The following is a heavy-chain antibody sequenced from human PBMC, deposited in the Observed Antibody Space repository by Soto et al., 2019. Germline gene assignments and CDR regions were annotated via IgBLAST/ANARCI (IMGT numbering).Heavy chain of an antibody. Sequence: PGGSLRLSCAASGFTFSSYGMHWVRQAPGKGLEWVAVIWYDGSNKYYADSVKGRFTISRGNSKNTLYLQMNSLRAEDTAVYYCARDSEGTGFDYWGQGTLVTVSS. D-gene: IGHD2-8*02. CDR1: GFTFSSYG. CDR2: IWYDGSNK. J-gene: IGHJ4*02. V-gene: IGHV3-33*01. CDR3: ARDSEGTGFDY.